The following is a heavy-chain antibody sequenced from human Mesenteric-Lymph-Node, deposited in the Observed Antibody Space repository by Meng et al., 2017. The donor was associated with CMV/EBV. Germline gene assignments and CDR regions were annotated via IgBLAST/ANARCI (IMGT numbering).Heavy chain of an antibody. V-gene: IGHV4-30-4*07. J-gene: IGHJ4*02. Sequence: QGQLQESGPGLVKPSQALSPTCPVSGGSINGFCCTWSWTPQAPGKGLEWIGNIYYSGSNYYTPTLKGRITMAVAKSKIQFSLKLSSVTAAATAVYYCASAQEENCSSTSCCFDYWGQGTLVTVSS. D-gene: IGHD2-2*01. CDR3: ASAQEENCSSTSCCFDY. CDR2: IYYSGSN. CDR1: GGSINGFCCT.